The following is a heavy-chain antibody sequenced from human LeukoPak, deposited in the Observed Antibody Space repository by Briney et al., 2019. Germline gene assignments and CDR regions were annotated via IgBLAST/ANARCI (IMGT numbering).Heavy chain of an antibody. D-gene: IGHD5-18*01. Sequence: PVASVKVSCKASGYTFTSYYMHWVRQAPGQGLEWMGIINPSGGSTSYAQKFQGRVTMTRDTSTSTVYMELSSLRSEDTAVYYCARDHRIQLWFRGGGFDYWGQGTLVTVSS. CDR3: ARDHRIQLWFRGGGFDY. V-gene: IGHV1-46*01. J-gene: IGHJ4*02. CDR2: INPSGGST. CDR1: GYTFTSYY.